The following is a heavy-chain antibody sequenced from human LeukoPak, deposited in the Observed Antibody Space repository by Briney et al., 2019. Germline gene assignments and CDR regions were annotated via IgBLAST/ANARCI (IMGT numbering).Heavy chain of an antibody. CDR2: IYYSGYP. Sequence: SETLSLTCIVSGGSISSFYWNWIRQPPGKGLEWSCYIYYSGYPNYNPSLKSRVTISVDTSKNQFSLKLSSVTAADTAVYYCARGLGFYDYVWGSHRYTPYYFDYWGQGTLVTVSS. V-gene: IGHV4-59*01. D-gene: IGHD3-16*02. CDR1: GGSISSFY. CDR3: ARGLGFYDYVWGSHRYTPYYFDY. J-gene: IGHJ4*02.